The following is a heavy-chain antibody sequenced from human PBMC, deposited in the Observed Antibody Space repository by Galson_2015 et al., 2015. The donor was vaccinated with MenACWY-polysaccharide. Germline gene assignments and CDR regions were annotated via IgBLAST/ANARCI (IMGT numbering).Heavy chain of an antibody. CDR3: ARDMKMGSKNPYYSGMDF. J-gene: IGHJ6*02. D-gene: IGHD5-24*01. CDR1: PVTFKSYT. Sequence: SLRLSCAASPVTFKSYTVNWVRQSPGKGLAWISSVSRSGINIYYAKSVEGRFTISKDRASNSIVLQMSRLRVEDSGVYHCARDMKMGSKNPYYSGMDFWG. CDR2: VSRSGINI. V-gene: IGHV3-21*06.